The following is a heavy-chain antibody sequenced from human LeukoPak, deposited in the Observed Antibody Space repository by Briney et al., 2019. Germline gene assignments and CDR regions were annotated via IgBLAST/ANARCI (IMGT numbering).Heavy chain of an antibody. V-gene: IGHV4-39*01. CDR3: ARTRYYYNSRSYGAPYYFDY. J-gene: IGHJ4*02. CDR2: SYYSGST. D-gene: IGHD3-10*01. Sequence: SETLSLTCAVSGGSISSNSYYWGWIRQPPGKGLEWIGSSYYSGSTYYNPSLKSRVTISVDTSKNQFSLKLSSVTAADTAVYYCARTRYYYNSRSYGAPYYFDYWGQGTLVTVSS. CDR1: GGSISSNSYY.